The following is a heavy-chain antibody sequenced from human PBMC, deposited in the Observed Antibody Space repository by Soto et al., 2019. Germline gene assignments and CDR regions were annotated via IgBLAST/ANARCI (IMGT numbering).Heavy chain of an antibody. Sequence: GGSLRLSCAASEFTFSSCAMSWVRQAPGKGLEWISAISGSGGSTYHADSVKGRFIISRDNSKDTLYLQMNSLRDEDTAVYYCAKGSASGSPYYFDYWGQGALVTVSS. J-gene: IGHJ4*02. CDR2: ISGSGGST. CDR1: EFTFSSCA. V-gene: IGHV3-23*01. CDR3: AKGSASGSPYYFDY. D-gene: IGHD6-25*01.